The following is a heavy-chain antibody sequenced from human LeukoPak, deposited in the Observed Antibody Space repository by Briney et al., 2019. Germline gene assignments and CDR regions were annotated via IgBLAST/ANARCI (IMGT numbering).Heavy chain of an antibody. CDR3: ASGVAAAEDY. D-gene: IGHD6-13*01. CDR1: GFIFSDYY. J-gene: IGHJ4*02. CDR2: ISSSGSTI. V-gene: IGHV3-11*04. Sequence: PGGSLRLSCAASGFIFSDYYMSWLRQARGKGLEWVSYISSSGSTIYYADSVKGRFTISRDNAKNSLYLQMNSLRAEDTAVYYCASGVAAAEDYWGQGTLVTVSS.